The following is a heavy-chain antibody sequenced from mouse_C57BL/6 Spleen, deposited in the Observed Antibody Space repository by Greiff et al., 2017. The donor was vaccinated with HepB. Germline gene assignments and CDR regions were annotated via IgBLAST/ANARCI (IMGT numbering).Heavy chain of an antibody. CDR3: ARAVVAHYWYFDV. D-gene: IGHD1-1*01. J-gene: IGHJ1*03. Sequence: VQLQQSGPELVKPGDSVKISCKASGYSFTGYFMNWVMQSHGKSLEWIGRINPYNGDTFYNQKFKGKATLTVDKSSSTAHMELRSLTSEDSAVYYCARAVVAHYWYFDVCGTGTTVTVSS. V-gene: IGHV1-20*01. CDR2: INPYNGDT. CDR1: GYSFTGYF.